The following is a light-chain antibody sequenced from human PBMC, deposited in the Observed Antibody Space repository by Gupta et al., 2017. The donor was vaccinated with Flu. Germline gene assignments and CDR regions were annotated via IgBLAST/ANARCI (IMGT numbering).Light chain of an antibody. Sequence: QTVVTQEPSFSVSPGGTVTLTCGLSSGSVSTSYYPSWYQQTPGQAPRTLIYSTNTRSSGVPDRFSGSILGNKAALTITGDQADDESYYCCVLYMGSGIGVFGGGTKLTVL. CDR2: STN. J-gene: IGLJ3*02. V-gene: IGLV8-61*01. CDR3: VLYMGSGIGV. CDR1: SGSVSTSYY.